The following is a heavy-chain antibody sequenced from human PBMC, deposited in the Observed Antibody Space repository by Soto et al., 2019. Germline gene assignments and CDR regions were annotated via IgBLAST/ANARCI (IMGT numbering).Heavy chain of an antibody. D-gene: IGHD2-2*01. CDR3: ARSQGSSTSLEIYYYYYYGMDV. CDR1: GGTFSSYA. Sequence: QVQLVQSGAEVKKPGSSVKVSCKASGGTFSSYAISWVRQAPGQGLEWRGGIIPISDTTTYAQKFQGRVTITADESTSTAYMELSSLRSEDTAVYYCARSQGSSTSLEIYYYYYYGMDVWGQGTTVTVSS. CDR2: IIPISDTT. J-gene: IGHJ6*02. V-gene: IGHV1-69*01.